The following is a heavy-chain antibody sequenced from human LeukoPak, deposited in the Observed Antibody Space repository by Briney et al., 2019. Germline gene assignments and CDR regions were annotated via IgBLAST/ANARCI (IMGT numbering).Heavy chain of an antibody. V-gene: IGHV3-15*01. CDR2: IRSKTDGGTT. CDR3: TTGASDILTGYYTGSNYYFDY. D-gene: IGHD3-9*01. J-gene: IGHJ4*02. Sequence: GGSPRLSCAASGFTFNNAWMSWVRQAPGKGLEWVGRIRSKTDGGTTDYAAPVKGRFTISRDDSKNTLYLQMNSLKTEDTAVYYCTTGASDILTGYYTGSNYYFDYWGQGALVTVSS. CDR1: GFTFNNAW.